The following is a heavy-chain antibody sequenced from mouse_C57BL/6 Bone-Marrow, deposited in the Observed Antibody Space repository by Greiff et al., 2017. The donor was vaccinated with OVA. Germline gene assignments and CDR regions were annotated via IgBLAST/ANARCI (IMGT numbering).Heavy chain of an antibody. D-gene: IGHD1-1*01. CDR1: GYTFTSYG. CDR2: IYPRSGNT. J-gene: IGHJ3*01. V-gene: IGHV1-81*01. CDR3: AREDYYGSSYKFAD. Sequence: VQLQQSGAELARPGASVKLSCKASGYTFTSYGISWVKQRTGQGLEWIGEIYPRSGNTYYNEKFKGKATLTADKSSSTAYMELRSLTSEDSAVYFCAREDYYGSSYKFADWGQGTLVTVSA.